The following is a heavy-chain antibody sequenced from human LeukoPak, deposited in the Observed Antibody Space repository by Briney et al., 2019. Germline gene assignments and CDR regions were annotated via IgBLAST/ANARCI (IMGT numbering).Heavy chain of an antibody. Sequence: SETLSLTCAVYNGPLTGYFWSWIRQSPGKGLEWIGEIDHAGSISYNPSLKSRVIVSRETSRKQFSLKLSSVTAADSAVYYCTVNYDFCGGRGTLVTVSS. CDR3: TVNYDFC. V-gene: IGHV4-34*01. J-gene: IGHJ4*02. CDR1: NGPLTGYF. D-gene: IGHD3-3*01. CDR2: IDHAGSI.